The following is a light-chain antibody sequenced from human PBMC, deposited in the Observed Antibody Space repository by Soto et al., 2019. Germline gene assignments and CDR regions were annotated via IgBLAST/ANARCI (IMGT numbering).Light chain of an antibody. CDR2: KAS. CDR1: QSISSW. CDR3: QQYNSYST. J-gene: IGKJ1*01. Sequence: DIQMTQSPSTLSASVGDRVTITCRASQSISSWLAWYQQKPGKAPKLLIYKASSLESGVPSRFSGSGSGTEFTHTISSLQPDDFATYYCQQYNSYSTFGQGTKVENK. V-gene: IGKV1-5*03.